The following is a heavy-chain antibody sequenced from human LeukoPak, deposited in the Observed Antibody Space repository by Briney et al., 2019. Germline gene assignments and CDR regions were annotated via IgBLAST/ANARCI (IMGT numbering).Heavy chain of an antibody. CDR3: ARHPYSGSYHFDY. CDR2: INPNSGGT. V-gene: IGHV1-2*02. D-gene: IGHD1-26*01. CDR1: GYTSTGYY. J-gene: IGHJ4*02. Sequence: ASVKVSCTASGYTSTGYYMHWVRQAPGQGLEWVGWINPNSGGTNSAQKFQGRFTMTRDTSISTAYMELSRLTSDDTAMYYCARHPYSGSYHFDYWGQGTLVTVSS.